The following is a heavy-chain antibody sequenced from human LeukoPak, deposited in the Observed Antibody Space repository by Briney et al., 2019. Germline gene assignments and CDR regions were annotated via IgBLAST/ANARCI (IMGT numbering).Heavy chain of an antibody. CDR2: FDPEDGET. CDR1: GYTLTELS. Sequence: ASAKVSCKVSGYTLTELSMHWVRQAPGKGLEWMGGFDPEDGETIYAQKFQGRVTMTEDTSTDTAYMELSSLRSEDTAVYYCATDSNYYDSSGYYTSLDYWGQGTLVTVSS. D-gene: IGHD3-22*01. CDR3: ATDSNYYDSSGYYTSLDY. V-gene: IGHV1-24*01. J-gene: IGHJ4*02.